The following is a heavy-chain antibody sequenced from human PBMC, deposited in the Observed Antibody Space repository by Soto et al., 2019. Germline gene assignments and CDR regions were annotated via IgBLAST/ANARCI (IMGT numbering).Heavy chain of an antibody. CDR3: AREPVTHYFDY. Sequence: SETLSLTCTFADVSIGSYYVSWIRPPPGQGLEWIGYIYYSGSTNYNPSLKSRVTISVDTSKNQFSLNLSSVTAADTAVYYCAREPVTHYFDYWGQGTLVTVSS. D-gene: IGHD4-17*01. J-gene: IGHJ4*02. CDR1: DVSIGSYY. CDR2: IYYSGST. V-gene: IGHV4-59*01.